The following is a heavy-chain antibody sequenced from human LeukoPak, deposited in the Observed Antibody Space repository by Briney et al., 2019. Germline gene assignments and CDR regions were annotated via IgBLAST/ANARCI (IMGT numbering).Heavy chain of an antibody. CDR2: IWYDGSNK. V-gene: IGHV3-33*01. J-gene: IGHJ6*02. Sequence: PGRSLRLSCAASGFTFSSYGMHWVRQAPGKGLEWVAVIWYDGSNKYYADSVKGRFTISRDNSKNTLYLQMNSLRDEDTAVYYCARGSGYYYYYGMDVWGQGTTVTVSS. CDR1: GFTFSSYG. CDR3: ARGSGYYYYYGMDV.